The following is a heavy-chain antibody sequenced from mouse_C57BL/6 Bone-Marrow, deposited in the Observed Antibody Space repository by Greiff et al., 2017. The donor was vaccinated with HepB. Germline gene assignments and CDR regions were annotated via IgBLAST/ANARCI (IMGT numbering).Heavy chain of an antibody. D-gene: IGHD2-1*01. J-gene: IGHJ4*01. V-gene: IGHV14-2*01. CDR2: IDPEDGET. Sequence: EVMLVESGAELVKPGASVKLSCTASGFNIKDYYMHWVKQRTEQGLEWIGRIDPEDGETKYAPKFQGKATITADTSSNTAYLQLSSLTSVDTAVYYCATYGNLYYYAMDYWGQGTSVTVSS. CDR3: ATYGNLYYYAMDY. CDR1: GFNIKDYY.